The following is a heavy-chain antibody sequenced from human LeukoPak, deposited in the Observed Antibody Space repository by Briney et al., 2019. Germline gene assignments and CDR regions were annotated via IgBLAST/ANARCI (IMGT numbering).Heavy chain of an antibody. D-gene: IGHD3-10*01. CDR3: ARQPGDYNY. Sequence: GASVKVSCKASGYTFAGYYIHWVRQAPGQGLEWMGWVNPNSGGTNYAQKFQGRVTMTRDASISTAYMELSGLRSDDTAVYYCARQPGDYNYWGRGTLVTVPS. CDR2: VNPNSGGT. CDR1: GYTFAGYY. J-gene: IGHJ4*02. V-gene: IGHV1-2*02.